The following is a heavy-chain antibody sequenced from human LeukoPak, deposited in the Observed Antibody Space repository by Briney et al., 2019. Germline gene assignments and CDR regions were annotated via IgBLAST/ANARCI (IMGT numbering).Heavy chain of an antibody. J-gene: IGHJ5*02. CDR3: ARVVPNYSSSSGWFDP. D-gene: IGHD6-6*01. CDR1: GFTFSSYG. CDR2: IWYDGSNK. Sequence: GRSLRLSCAASGFTFSSYGMHWVRQAPGKGLEWVAVIWYDGSNKYYADSVKGRFTISRDNSKNTLYLQMNSLRAEDTAVYYCARVVPNYSSSSGWFDPWGQGTLVTVSS. V-gene: IGHV3-33*08.